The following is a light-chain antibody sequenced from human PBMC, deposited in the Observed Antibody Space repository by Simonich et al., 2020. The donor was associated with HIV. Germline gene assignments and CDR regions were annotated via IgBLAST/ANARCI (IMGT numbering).Light chain of an antibody. V-gene: IGKV3-15*01. CDR3: HQYNNWPLF. Sequence: EIVMTQSPATLSVSPGERVTLSCRASQSISSNLAWYQQKPGQAPRRLIYGASTRATGIPARFSGSGSGTEFTLTISSMQSEDFAVYYCHQYNNWPLFFGQGTKVEIK. CDR2: GAS. J-gene: IGKJ2*01. CDR1: QSISSN.